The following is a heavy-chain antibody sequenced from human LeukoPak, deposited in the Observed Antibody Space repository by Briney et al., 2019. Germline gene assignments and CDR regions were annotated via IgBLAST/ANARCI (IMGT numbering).Heavy chain of an antibody. V-gene: IGHV3-74*01. J-gene: IGHJ6*04. D-gene: IGHD3-10*02. CDR3: ARDRGVRGYYYYGMDV. Sequence: GGSLRLSCAASGFTLSSNWMHWVRQAPGKGLVWVSRINNDGSSTSYADSVKGRFTISRDNAKNSLYLQMNSLRAEDTAVYYCARDRGVRGYYYYGMDVWGKGTTVTVSS. CDR2: INNDGSST. CDR1: GFTLSSNW.